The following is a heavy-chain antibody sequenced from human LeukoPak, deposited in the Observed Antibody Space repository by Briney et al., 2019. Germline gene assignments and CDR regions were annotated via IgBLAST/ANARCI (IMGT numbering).Heavy chain of an antibody. CDR1: GYTFIGYY. CDR2: INPNSGGT. CDR3: TRGHHYFVSGSYYNF. Sequence: ASVKVSCKASGYTFIGYYIFWVRQAPGQGLEWMGWINPNSGGTNYAQKFQGRVTMTRDTSISTAYRELSRLRSDDTAVFYCTRGHHYFVSGSYYNFWGQGTLVTVSS. V-gene: IGHV1-2*02. J-gene: IGHJ4*02. D-gene: IGHD3-10*01.